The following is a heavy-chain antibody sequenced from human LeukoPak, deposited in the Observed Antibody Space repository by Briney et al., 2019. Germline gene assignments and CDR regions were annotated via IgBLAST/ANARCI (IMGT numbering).Heavy chain of an antibody. J-gene: IGHJ4*02. CDR2: IYSGGST. V-gene: IGHV3-53*01. CDR1: GFTVSSNY. CDR3: ARYITRHYYDSSRYYHYFDY. D-gene: IGHD3-22*01. Sequence: GGSLRLSCAASGFTVSSNYMSWVRQAPGKGLEWVSVIYSGGSTYYADSVKGRFTISRDNSKNTLYLQMNSLRAEDTAVYYCARYITRHYYDSSRYYHYFDYWGQGTLVTVSS.